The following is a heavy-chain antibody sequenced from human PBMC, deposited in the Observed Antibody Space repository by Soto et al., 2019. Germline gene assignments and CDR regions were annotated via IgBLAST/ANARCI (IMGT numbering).Heavy chain of an antibody. V-gene: IGHV1-24*01. Sequence: ASVKVSCKVSGYTLTELSMHWVRQAPGKGLEWMGGFDPEDGETIYAQKFQGRVTMTEDTSTDTAYMELSSLRSDDTAVYYCARDCVEVEMATILGINWFDPWGQGTLVTVSS. CDR1: GYTLTELS. J-gene: IGHJ5*02. CDR3: ARDCVEVEMATILGINWFDP. D-gene: IGHD5-12*01. CDR2: FDPEDGET.